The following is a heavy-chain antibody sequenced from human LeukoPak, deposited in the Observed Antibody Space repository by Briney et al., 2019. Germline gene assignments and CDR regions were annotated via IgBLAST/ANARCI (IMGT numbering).Heavy chain of an antibody. CDR1: GFTFSSYA. V-gene: IGHV3-23*01. D-gene: IGHD3-3*01. Sequence: GGSLRLSCAASGFTFSSYAITWVRQAPGKGLEWVSGISSSGGSTYYADSVKGRFTISRDNSKNSLYLQMNSLRAEDTAVYYCAKATYYDVYYWGQGTLVTVSS. CDR2: ISSSGGST. J-gene: IGHJ4*02. CDR3: AKATYYDVYY.